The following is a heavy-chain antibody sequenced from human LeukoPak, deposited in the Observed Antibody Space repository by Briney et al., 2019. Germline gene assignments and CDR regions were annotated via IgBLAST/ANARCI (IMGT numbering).Heavy chain of an antibody. Sequence: ASVKVSCKASGYTFTNYFMQWVRQAPGQGLEWMGKINPSGGSTSYAQKFQGRVTMTRDTSTSTVYMEVSSLRFEDTAVHYCARDESIAALEYWGQGTLVTVSS. CDR1: GYTFTNYF. J-gene: IGHJ4*02. D-gene: IGHD6-6*01. CDR2: INPSGGST. CDR3: ARDESIAALEY. V-gene: IGHV1-46*01.